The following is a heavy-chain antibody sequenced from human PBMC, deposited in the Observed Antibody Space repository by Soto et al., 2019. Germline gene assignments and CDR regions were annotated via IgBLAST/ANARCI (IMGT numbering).Heavy chain of an antibody. CDR1: GFTFSSYG. CDR3: ARDFEGYSSSPAIDY. CDR2: IWYDGSNK. J-gene: IGHJ4*02. Sequence: GGSLRLSCAASGFTFSSYGMHWVRQAPGKGLEWVAVIWYDGSNKYYADSVKGRFTISRDNSKNTLYLQMNSLRAEDTAVYYCARDFEGYSSSPAIDYWGQGTLVTVSS. V-gene: IGHV3-33*01. D-gene: IGHD6-13*01.